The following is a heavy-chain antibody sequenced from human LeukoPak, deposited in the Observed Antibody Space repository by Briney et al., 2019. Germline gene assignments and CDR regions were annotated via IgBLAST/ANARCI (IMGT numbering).Heavy chain of an antibody. Sequence: PSETLSLTCTVSGGSISSSSYSWGWIRQPPGKGLEWIGSIYYSGSTYYNPSLKSRVTISVDTSKNQFSLKLSSVSAADTAVYYCARLKYPHFDYWGQGTLVTVSS. CDR1: GGSISSSSYS. J-gene: IGHJ4*02. CDR2: IYYSGST. V-gene: IGHV4-39*01. D-gene: IGHD6-6*01. CDR3: ARLKYPHFDY.